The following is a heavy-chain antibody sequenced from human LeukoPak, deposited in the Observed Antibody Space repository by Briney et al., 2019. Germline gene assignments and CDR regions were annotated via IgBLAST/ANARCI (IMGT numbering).Heavy chain of an antibody. CDR1: RYTFTSYD. D-gene: IGHD1-26*01. CDR2: MNPNSGNT. V-gene: IGHV1-8*01. Sequence: ASVKVSCKASRYTFTSYDINWVRQATGQGLEWMGWMNPNSGNTGYAQKFQGRVTMTRNTSISTAYMELSSLRSEDTAVYYCARGVTGSYLYYYYYMDVWGKGTTVTISS. CDR3: ARGVTGSYLYYYYYMDV. J-gene: IGHJ6*03.